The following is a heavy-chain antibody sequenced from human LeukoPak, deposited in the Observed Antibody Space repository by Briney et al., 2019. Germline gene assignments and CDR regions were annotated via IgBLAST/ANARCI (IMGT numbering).Heavy chain of an antibody. CDR2: ISAYNGNT. D-gene: IGHD3-10*01. CDR3: ARDREDLLWFGEKEDWFDP. CDR1: GYTFTSYD. Sequence: ASVKVSCRASGYTFTSYDINWVRQAPGQGLEWMGWISAYNGNTNYAQKLQGRVTMTTDTSTSTAYMELRSLRSDDTAVYYCARDREDLLWFGEKEDWFDPWGQGTLVTVSS. V-gene: IGHV1-18*01. J-gene: IGHJ5*02.